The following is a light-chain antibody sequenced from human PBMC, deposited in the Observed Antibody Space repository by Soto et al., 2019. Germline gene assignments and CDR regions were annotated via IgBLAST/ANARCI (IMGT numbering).Light chain of an antibody. J-gene: IGKJ2*01. CDR2: GAF. CDR1: QSVSSNS. V-gene: IGKV3-20*01. CDR3: HQYATPSYT. Sequence: EIVLTQSPGTLSLSPGERASLSCRASQSVSSNSLAWYQQKPGQPPRLLISGAFNRATAIPDRFSGSGSETDDTLTISRLEPEDFAVYYCHQYATPSYTFGQGTKLEI.